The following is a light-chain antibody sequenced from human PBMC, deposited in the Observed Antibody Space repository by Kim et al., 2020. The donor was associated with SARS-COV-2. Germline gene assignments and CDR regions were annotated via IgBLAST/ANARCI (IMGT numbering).Light chain of an antibody. CDR3: QQYGYSPWT. CDR1: QSVSDSN. J-gene: IGKJ1*01. CDR2: GAS. Sequence: SQGVRATISCRASQSVSDSNLAWYQHKPGRAPRLRIDGASNRATGIPDRFSGSGSGTDFTLTISRLEPEDFAMYYCQQYGYSPWTFGQGTKVDIK. V-gene: IGKV3-20*01.